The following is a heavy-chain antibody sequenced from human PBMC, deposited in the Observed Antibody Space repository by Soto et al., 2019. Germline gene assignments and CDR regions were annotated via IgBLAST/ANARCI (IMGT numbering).Heavy chain of an antibody. CDR3: ATDLAYYNNGVCYDHDYCDY. V-gene: IGHV3-48*01. D-gene: IGHD2-8*01. CDR1: GFTFSSYS. Sequence: EVQLVESGGGLVQPGGSLRLSCAASGFTFSSYSMNWVRQAPGRGLEWVSYISSSSSTRYYADSVKGRFTISREKAKTSLYLQMNNLRAEDTGVYYCATDLAYYNNGVCYDHDYCDYWGQGTMVTVSS. CDR2: ISSSSSTR. J-gene: IGHJ4*02.